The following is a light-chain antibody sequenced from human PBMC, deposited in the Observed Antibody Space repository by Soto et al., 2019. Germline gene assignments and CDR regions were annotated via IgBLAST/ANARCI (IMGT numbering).Light chain of an antibody. CDR1: HSVSSSY. V-gene: IGKV3-20*01. CDR2: GAS. Sequence: EKVLNHTPGTLSLSPGKKANLSCRASHSVSSSYLAWYQQNPGQAPRLLSYGASSRATGTPHRFSGSGSGTHFSLTISRLEPEDFAIYSCQHSHHWPPGTFGQGSKV. CDR3: QHSHHWPPGT. J-gene: IGKJ1*01.